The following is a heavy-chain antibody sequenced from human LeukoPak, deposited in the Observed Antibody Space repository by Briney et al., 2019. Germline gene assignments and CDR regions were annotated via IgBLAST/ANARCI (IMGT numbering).Heavy chain of an antibody. V-gene: IGHV3-48*01. CDR3: ARDRRSGSLGDAFDI. J-gene: IGHJ3*02. CDR2: IRSSSSTI. Sequence: GGSLRLSCAASGFTFSSYSMNWVRQAPGKGLEWVSYIRSSSSTIYYADSVKGRFTISRDNAKNSLYLQMNSLRAEDTAVYYCARDRRSGSLGDAFDIWGQGTMVTVSS. D-gene: IGHD1-26*01. CDR1: GFTFSSYS.